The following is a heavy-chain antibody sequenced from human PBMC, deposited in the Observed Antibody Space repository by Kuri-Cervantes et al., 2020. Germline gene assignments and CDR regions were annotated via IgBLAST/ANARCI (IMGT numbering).Heavy chain of an antibody. J-gene: IGHJ6*02. CDR2: IYYSGST. Sequence: ESLKISCTVSGGSISSSSYYWGWIRQPPGKGLEWIGSIYYSGSTYYNPSLKSRVTISVDTSKNQFSLKLSSVTAADTAEYYCARHRSDYYYYGMDVWGQGTTVTVSS. CDR1: GGSISSSSYY. V-gene: IGHV4-39*01. CDR3: ARHRSDYYYYGMDV.